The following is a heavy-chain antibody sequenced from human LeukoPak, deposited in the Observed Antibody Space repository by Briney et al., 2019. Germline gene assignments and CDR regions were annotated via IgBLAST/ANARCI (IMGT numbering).Heavy chain of an antibody. D-gene: IGHD3-10*01. Sequence: GGSLRLSCAASGFTFSTYSMNWVRQAPGKGLEWISYITSSSNTIYYADSVKGRFTISRDNAKNSLYLQMNSLRDEDTAVYYCARVRGLSRYFDLWGRGTLVTVSS. CDR2: ITSSSNTI. J-gene: IGHJ2*01. V-gene: IGHV3-48*02. CDR1: GFTFSTYS. CDR3: ARVRGLSRYFDL.